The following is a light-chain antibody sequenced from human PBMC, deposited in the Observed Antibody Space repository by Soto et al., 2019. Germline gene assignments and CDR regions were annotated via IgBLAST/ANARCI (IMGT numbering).Light chain of an antibody. J-gene: IGLJ3*02. CDR2: EVN. CDR1: SSDVGSYNL. Sequence: QSALTQPASVSGSPGQSITISCTGTSSDVGSYNLVSWYQQHPGKAPKVLLYEVNNRPSGVSNRFSGSKSGNTASLTISGLQAEDEADYYCSAYTGSTLVFGGGTKVTVL. CDR3: SAYTGSTLV. V-gene: IGLV2-14*02.